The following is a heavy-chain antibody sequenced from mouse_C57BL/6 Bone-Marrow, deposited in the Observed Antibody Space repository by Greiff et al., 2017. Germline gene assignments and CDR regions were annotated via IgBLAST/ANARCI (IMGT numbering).Heavy chain of an antibody. D-gene: IGHD3-2*02. Sequence: EVMLVESGGGLVQPGGSLKLSCAASGFTFSDYYMYWVRQTPEKRLEWVAYISNGGGSTYYPDTVKGRFTISRDNAKNTLYLQMSRLKSEDTAMYYCARRGQLRLAWFAYWGQGTLVTVSA. V-gene: IGHV5-12*01. CDR1: GFTFSDYY. CDR3: ARRGQLRLAWFAY. CDR2: ISNGGGST. J-gene: IGHJ3*01.